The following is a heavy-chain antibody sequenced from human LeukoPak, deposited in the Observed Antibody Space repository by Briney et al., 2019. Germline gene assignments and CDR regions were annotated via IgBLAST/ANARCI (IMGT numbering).Heavy chain of an antibody. J-gene: IGHJ4*02. Sequence: PSETLSLTCTVSGGSISSYYWSWIRQPPGKGLEWIGYIYYSGSTNYNPSLKSRVTISVDTSKNQFSLRLSSVTAADTAVYYCAACSYYYDSSGYYPWWGQGTLVTVSS. V-gene: IGHV4-59*01. CDR1: GGSISSYY. CDR2: IYYSGST. CDR3: AACSYYYDSSGYYPW. D-gene: IGHD3-22*01.